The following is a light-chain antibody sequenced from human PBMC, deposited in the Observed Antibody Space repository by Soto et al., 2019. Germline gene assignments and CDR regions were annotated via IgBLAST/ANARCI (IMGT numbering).Light chain of an antibody. J-gene: IGKJ5*01. Sequence: EIVLAQSPATLSLSPLARVALXYRASQSVSSYLAWYQQKPGQAPRLLIYDASNRATGIPARFSGSGSGTDFTLTISSLEPEDFAVYYCQQRSNWPVTFGQGTRLEIK. CDR2: DAS. V-gene: IGKV3-11*01. CDR3: QQRSNWPVT. CDR1: QSVSSY.